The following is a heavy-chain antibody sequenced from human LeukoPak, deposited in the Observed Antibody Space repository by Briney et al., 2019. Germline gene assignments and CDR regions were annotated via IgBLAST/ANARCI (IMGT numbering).Heavy chain of an antibody. Sequence: SETLSLTCTVSGGSISSGGYYWSWIRQHPGKGLEWIGEINHSGSTNYNPSLKSRVTISVDTSKNQFSLKLSSVTAADTAVYYCARGGGTTYYFDYWGQGTLVTVSS. CDR3: ARGGGTTYYFDY. J-gene: IGHJ4*02. V-gene: IGHV4-31*03. D-gene: IGHD1-7*01. CDR2: INHSGST. CDR1: GGSISSGGYY.